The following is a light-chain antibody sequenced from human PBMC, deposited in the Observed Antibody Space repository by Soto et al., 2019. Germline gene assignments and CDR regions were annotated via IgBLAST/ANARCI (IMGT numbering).Light chain of an antibody. Sequence: DIQMTQSPSSLSASVGDRVTITCRASQTINSHLNWYQHKPGKATRLLMFGASYLQSGVPSRFSGSGSWTDFTLTITSLQPEDFAAYYCQQRHISTWTFGQGTKVEIK. CDR1: QTINSH. CDR3: QQRHISTWT. J-gene: IGKJ1*01. CDR2: GAS. V-gene: IGKV1-39*01.